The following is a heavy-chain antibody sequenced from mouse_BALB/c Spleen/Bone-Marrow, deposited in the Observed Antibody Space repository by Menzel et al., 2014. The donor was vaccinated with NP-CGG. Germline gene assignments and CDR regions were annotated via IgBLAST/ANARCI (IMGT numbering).Heavy chain of an antibody. CDR3: ARSDYRYDPFAY. Sequence: VQLQQSGAELVMPGASVKMSRKASGYTFTDYWMHWVKQRPGQGLEWIGAIDTSDSYTSYNQKFKGKATLTVDESSSTAYMQLSSLTSEDSAVYYCARSDYRYDPFAYWGQGTLVTVSA. CDR2: IDTSDSYT. CDR1: GYTFTDYW. V-gene: IGHV1-69*01. J-gene: IGHJ3*01. D-gene: IGHD2-14*01.